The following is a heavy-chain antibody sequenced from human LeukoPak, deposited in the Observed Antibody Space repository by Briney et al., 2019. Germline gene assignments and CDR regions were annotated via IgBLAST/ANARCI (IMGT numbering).Heavy chain of an antibody. CDR2: IYYSGST. Sequence: SETLSLTCTVSGGSISSSSYYWGWIRQPPGKGLEWIGSIYYSGSTYYNPSLKSRVTISVDTSKNQFSLKLSSVTAADTAVYYCAGRVTIFGVDRAYYYMDVWGKGTTVTVSS. D-gene: IGHD3-3*01. CDR3: AGRVTIFGVDRAYYYMDV. J-gene: IGHJ6*03. V-gene: IGHV4-39*01. CDR1: GGSISSSSYY.